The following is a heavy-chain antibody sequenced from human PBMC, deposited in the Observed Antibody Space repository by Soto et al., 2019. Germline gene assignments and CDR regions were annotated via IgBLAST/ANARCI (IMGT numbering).Heavy chain of an antibody. J-gene: IGHJ4*02. Sequence: ASVKVSCKDSGYRFTSYGISWVRQAPGQGLEWMGWISAYNGNTNYAQKLQGRVTMTTDTSTSTAYMELRSLRSDDTAVYYCARGFDFDWPYDYWGQGTLVTVSS. CDR3: ARGFDFDWPYDY. V-gene: IGHV1-18*01. CDR2: ISAYNGNT. CDR1: GYRFTSYG. D-gene: IGHD3-9*01.